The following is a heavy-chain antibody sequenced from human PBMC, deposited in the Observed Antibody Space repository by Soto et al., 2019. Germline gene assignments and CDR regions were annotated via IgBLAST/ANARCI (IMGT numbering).Heavy chain of an antibody. J-gene: IGHJ3*02. CDR1: GFTFSSYA. Sequence: PGGSLRLSCAASGFTFSSYAMSWVRQAPGKGLEWVSAFSGSGGSTYYADSVKGRFTISIDNSKNTLYLQMNSLRAEDTAVYYCAKGEGSGWPYDAFDIWGQGTMVTVSS. D-gene: IGHD6-19*01. CDR2: FSGSGGST. V-gene: IGHV3-23*01. CDR3: AKGEGSGWPYDAFDI.